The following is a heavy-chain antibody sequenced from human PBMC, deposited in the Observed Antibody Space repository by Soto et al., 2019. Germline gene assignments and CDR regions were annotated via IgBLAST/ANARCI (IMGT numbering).Heavy chain of an antibody. CDR3: ARDDWNYGEGF. D-gene: IGHD1-7*01. J-gene: IGHJ4*02. CDR1: GYTFTSYG. CDR2: INPNSGGT. V-gene: IGHV1-2*02. Sequence: ASVKVSCKASGYTFTSYGIHWVRQAPGQGLEWMGWINPNSGGTNYAQKFQGRVTMTRDTSISTAYMELSRLRSDDTAVYCCARDDWNYGEGFWGQGTLVTVSS.